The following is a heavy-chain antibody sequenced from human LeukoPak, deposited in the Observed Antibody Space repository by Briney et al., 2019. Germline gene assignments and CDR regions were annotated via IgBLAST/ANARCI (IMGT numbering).Heavy chain of an antibody. CDR1: GFPVSSNY. J-gene: IGHJ4*02. Sequence: GGSLRLSCAASGFPVSSNYMTWVRQAPQKGLEWVSTIHSDGTTCYVDSVKGRFLISRDISQNTVYLEMNSLRAEDAAVYYCAREGWEELGHYFDYWGQGTVVTVSS. CDR3: AREGWEELGHYFDY. D-gene: IGHD1-26*01. CDR2: IHSDGTT. V-gene: IGHV3-53*01.